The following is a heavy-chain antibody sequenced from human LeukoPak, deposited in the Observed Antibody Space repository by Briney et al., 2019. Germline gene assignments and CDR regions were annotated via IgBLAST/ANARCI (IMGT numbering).Heavy chain of an antibody. CDR2: IKQDGSEK. D-gene: IGHD3-9*01. J-gene: IGHJ3*02. V-gene: IGHV3-7*03. CDR1: GFTFSNYW. Sequence: GGSLRLSCAASGFTFSNYWMSWVRQAPGKGLEWVANIKQDGSEKYYVDSVKGRFIISRDNAKNSLWLQMNSLRAEDTAVYYCTRPVLRYFDGLLQPYASDIWGQGTRVTVSS. CDR3: TRPVLRYFDGLLQPYASDI.